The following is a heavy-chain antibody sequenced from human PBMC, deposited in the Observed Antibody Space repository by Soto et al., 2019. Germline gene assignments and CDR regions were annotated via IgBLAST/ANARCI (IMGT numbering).Heavy chain of an antibody. V-gene: IGHV3-9*01. CDR3: AKDISSWPDAFDI. CDR1: GFTFDDYA. Sequence: QTGGSLRLSCAASGFTFDDYAMHWVRQAPGKGLEWVSGISWNSGSIGYADSVKGRFTISRDNAKNSLYLQMNSLRAEDTALYYCAKDISSWPDAFDIWGQGTMVTVSS. J-gene: IGHJ3*02. CDR2: ISWNSGSI.